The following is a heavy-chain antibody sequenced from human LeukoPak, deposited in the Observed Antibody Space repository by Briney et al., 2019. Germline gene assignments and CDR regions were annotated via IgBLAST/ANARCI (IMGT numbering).Heavy chain of an antibody. J-gene: IGHJ6*03. CDR3: ARHYCDSSGYYYNQGYYYYMDV. CDR2: IYYSGST. CDR1: GGSISSSSYY. Sequence: PSETLSLTCTVSGGSISSSSYYWGWIRQPPGKGLEWIGSIYYSGSTYYNPSLKSRVTISVDTSKNQFSLKLSSVTAADTAVYYCARHYCDSSGYYYNQGYYYYMDVWGKGTTVTISS. V-gene: IGHV4-39*01. D-gene: IGHD3-22*01.